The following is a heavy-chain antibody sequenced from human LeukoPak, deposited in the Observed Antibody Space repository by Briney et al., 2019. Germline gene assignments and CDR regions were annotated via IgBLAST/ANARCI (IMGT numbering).Heavy chain of an antibody. CDR2: INDVGSDS. CDR3: ARYGMDV. V-gene: IGHV3-74*01. CDR1: GFTFSAYW. Sequence: PGGSLRLSCAASGFTFSAYWMHWVRQAPGKGLVWVGRINDVGSDSTYVDSVKGRFTISRDNAENTLYLQMNSLRAEDTAVYYCARYGMDVWGQGTTVTVSS. J-gene: IGHJ6*02.